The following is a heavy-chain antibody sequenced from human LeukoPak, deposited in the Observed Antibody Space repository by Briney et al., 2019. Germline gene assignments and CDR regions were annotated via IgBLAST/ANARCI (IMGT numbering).Heavy chain of an antibody. J-gene: IGHJ4*02. CDR2: TYYRSKWYN. CDR1: GDSVSSNSAA. CDR3: ARPKTSSGYSYRY. V-gene: IGHV6-1*01. Sequence: SQTLSLTCAISGDSVSSNSAAWNWIRQSPSRGLEWLGRTYYRSKWYNDYAVSVKSRITINPDTSKNQFSLKLSSVTAADTAVYYCARPKTSSGYSYRYWGQGTLVTVSS. D-gene: IGHD5-18*01.